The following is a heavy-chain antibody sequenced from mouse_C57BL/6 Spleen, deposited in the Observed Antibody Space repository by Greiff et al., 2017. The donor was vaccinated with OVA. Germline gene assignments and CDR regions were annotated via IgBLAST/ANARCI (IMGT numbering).Heavy chain of an antibody. V-gene: IGHV5-17*01. D-gene: IGHD2-4*01. J-gene: IGHJ1*03. CDR2: ISSGSSTI. Sequence: EVQLVESGGGLVKPGGSLKLSCAASGFTFSDYGMHWVRQAPEKGLEWVAYISSGSSTIYYADTVKGRFTISRDNAKNTLFLQMTSLRSEDTAMYYCAFYEYDEVDWYFDVWGTGTTVTVSS. CDR3: AFYEYDEVDWYFDV. CDR1: GFTFSDYG.